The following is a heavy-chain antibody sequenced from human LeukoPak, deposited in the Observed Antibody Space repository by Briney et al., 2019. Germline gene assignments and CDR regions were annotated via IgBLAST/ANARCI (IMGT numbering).Heavy chain of an antibody. Sequence: SETLSLTCTVSGGSIRSSTYYWGWIRQPPGKGLEWIGSIYYSGSTYYNPSLKSRVTISVDTSKKQFSLKLSSVTAADTAVYYCARRGEGSSMSRFEYWGQGTLVTVSS. D-gene: IGHD2-2*01. CDR3: ARRGEGSSMSRFEY. CDR1: GGSIRSSTYY. CDR2: IYYSGST. J-gene: IGHJ4*02. V-gene: IGHV4-39*01.